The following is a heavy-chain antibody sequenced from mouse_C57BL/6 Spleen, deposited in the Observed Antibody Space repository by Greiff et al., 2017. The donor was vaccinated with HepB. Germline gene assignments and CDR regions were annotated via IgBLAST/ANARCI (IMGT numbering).Heavy chain of an antibody. CDR3: ASSYGSSYPFAY. V-gene: IGHV2-6*01. CDR2: IWGVGST. D-gene: IGHD1-1*01. CDR1: GFSLTSYG. Sequence: VMLVESGPGLVAPSQSLSITCTVSGFSLTSYGVDWVRQSPGKGLEWLGVIWGVGSTNYNSALKSRLSISKDNSKSQVFLKMNSLQTDDTAMYYCASSYGSSYPFAYWGQGTLVTVSA. J-gene: IGHJ3*01.